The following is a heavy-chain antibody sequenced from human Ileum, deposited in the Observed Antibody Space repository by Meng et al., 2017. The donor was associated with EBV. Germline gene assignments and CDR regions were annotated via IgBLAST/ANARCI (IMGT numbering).Heavy chain of an antibody. V-gene: IGHV1-3*01. CDR2: INAGNGNT. J-gene: IGHJ4*02. CDR1: GYSFTTYA. Sequence: QVPLVQSGAEVKKPXASVKVCCKASGYSFTTYAMHWVRQAPGQRLEWMGWINAGNGNTKYSEKFQSRVTITRDTAASTAYMELSSLRSEDTAVYYCARTGCSSSSGYDYWGQGALVTVSS. CDR3: ARTGCSSSSGYDY. D-gene: IGHD5-12*01.